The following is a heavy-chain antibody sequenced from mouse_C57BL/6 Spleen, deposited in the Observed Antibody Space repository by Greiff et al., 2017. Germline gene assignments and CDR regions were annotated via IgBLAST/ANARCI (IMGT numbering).Heavy chain of an antibody. Sequence: QVQLQQSGAELVMPGASVRLSCKASGYTFTSYWMHWVKQRPGQGLEWIGEIDPSDSYTNYNQKFKGKSTLTVDKSSSTAYMQLSSLTSEDSAVYYCARSGYYGSSSYFDYWGQGTTLTVSS. J-gene: IGHJ2*01. V-gene: IGHV1-69*01. CDR3: ARSGYYGSSSYFDY. CDR2: IDPSDSYT. CDR1: GYTFTSYW. D-gene: IGHD1-1*01.